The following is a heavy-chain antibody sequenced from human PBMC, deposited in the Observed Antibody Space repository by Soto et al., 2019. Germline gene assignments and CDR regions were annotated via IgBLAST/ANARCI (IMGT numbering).Heavy chain of an antibody. V-gene: IGHV3-64*01. Sequence: EVQLVESGGSLVQPGGSLRLSCAASGFTFSSYAMHWVREAPGKGLEYVSAIGSNGGSIYYGNSVKSRFTISRDNSKNTLYLQMGSLRDEDMAVYYCARVHSYRYALDVWGQGTTVTVSS. CDR1: GFTFSSYA. CDR3: ARVHSYRYALDV. J-gene: IGHJ6*02. D-gene: IGHD5-18*01. CDR2: IGSNGGSI.